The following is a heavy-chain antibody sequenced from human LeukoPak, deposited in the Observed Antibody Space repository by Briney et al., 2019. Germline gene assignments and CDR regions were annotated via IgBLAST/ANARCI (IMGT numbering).Heavy chain of an antibody. J-gene: IGHJ4*02. V-gene: IGHV4-61*02. D-gene: IGHD3-10*01. CDR2: IYTSGST. CDR3: AREAMVRGVRAYNFDY. CDR1: GGSISSGSYY. Sequence: SQTLSLTCTVSGGSISSGSYYWSWIRQPAGKGLEWIGRIYTSGSTNYNPSLKSRVTISVDTSKNQFSLKLSSVTAADTAVYYCAREAMVRGVRAYNFDYWGQGTLVTVSS.